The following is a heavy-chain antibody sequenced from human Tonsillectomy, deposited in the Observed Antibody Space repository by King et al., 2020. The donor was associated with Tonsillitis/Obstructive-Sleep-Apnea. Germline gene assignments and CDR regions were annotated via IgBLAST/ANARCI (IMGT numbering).Heavy chain of an antibody. J-gene: IGHJ4*02. Sequence: VQLQESGPGLVKPSGTLSLTCAVSGGSISRSNWWSGVRQPPGKGLEWIGEIYHRGSTNYNPPLKCRVTISVDKSKNQFSLKLSSVTAADTAVYYCARGYSYGYDGNWGQGTLVTVSS. CDR2: IYHRGST. CDR3: ARGYSYGYDGN. D-gene: IGHD5-18*01. CDR1: GGSISRSNW. V-gene: IGHV4-4*02.